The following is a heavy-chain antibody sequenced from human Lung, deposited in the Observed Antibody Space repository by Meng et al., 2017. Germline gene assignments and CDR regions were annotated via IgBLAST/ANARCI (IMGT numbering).Heavy chain of an antibody. CDR1: GGSISSSNYY. Sequence: QVQLQEYGPGLVKPSQTLSLTCTVSGGSISSSNYYWSWIRQPPGKGLEWSGHIYNSGSTYYNPSLKSRITISVDTSKNQFSLKLSSVTAADTAVYYCARGQKGYFDLWGRGTLVTVSS. V-gene: IGHV4-30-4*01. CDR2: IYNSGST. J-gene: IGHJ2*01. CDR3: ARGQKGYFDL.